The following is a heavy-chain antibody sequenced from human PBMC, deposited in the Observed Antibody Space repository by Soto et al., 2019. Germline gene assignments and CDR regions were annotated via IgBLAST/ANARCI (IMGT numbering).Heavy chain of an antibody. V-gene: IGHV1-69*13. J-gene: IGHJ6*02. CDR3: ARPRDGYSGPYYYHGMDV. CDR2: IIPIFGTA. Sequence: SVKVSCKASGGTFSSYAISWVRQAPGQRLEWMGRIIPIFGTANYAQKYQGRVTITADESTSTAYMELSSLRSEDTAVYYCARPRDGYSGPYYYHGMDVWGQGTRVTVSS. D-gene: IGHD5-12*01. CDR1: GGTFSSYA.